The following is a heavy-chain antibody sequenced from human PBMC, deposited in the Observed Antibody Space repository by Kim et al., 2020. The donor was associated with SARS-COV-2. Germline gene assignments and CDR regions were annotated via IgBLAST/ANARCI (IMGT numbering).Heavy chain of an antibody. D-gene: IGHD1-26*01. CDR3: ARQYPYSGSAEFDY. Sequence: SETLSLTCTVSGGSISSSSYYWGWIRQPPGKGLEWIGSIYYSGSTYYNPSLKSRVTISVDTSQNQFSLKLSSVTAADTAVYYCARQYPYSGSAEFDYWGQGSLVTGSA. V-gene: IGHV4-39*01. CDR1: GGSISSSSYY. CDR2: IYYSGST. J-gene: IGHJ4*02.